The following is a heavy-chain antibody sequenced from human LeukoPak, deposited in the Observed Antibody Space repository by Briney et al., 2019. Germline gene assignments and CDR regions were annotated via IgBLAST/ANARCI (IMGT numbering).Heavy chain of an antibody. CDR3: AKRGVVIRVVLVGFHKEAYYFDS. Sequence: GGSLRLSCAVSGITLSNYGTSWVRQAPGKGLEWVAGISGSGGGTVYADSVKGRFTISRDNPKNTLYLQMNSLRAEDTAVYFCAKRGVVIRVVLVGFHKEAYYFDSWGQGALVTVPS. V-gene: IGHV3-23*01. J-gene: IGHJ4*02. D-gene: IGHD3-10*01. CDR2: ISGSGGGT. CDR1: GITLSNYG.